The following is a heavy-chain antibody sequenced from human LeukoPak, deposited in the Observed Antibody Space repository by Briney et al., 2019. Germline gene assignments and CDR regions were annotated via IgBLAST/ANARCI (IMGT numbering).Heavy chain of an antibody. J-gene: IGHJ4*02. CDR1: GYTFTGFY. D-gene: IGHD5-12*01. CDR3: ARDWFVDSGDDPFPFDY. Sequence: ASVKVSCKASGYTFTGFYIHWVRQAPGQGLEWMGWLNLNSGGTNFAQKFQGRVTMTRHTSISTAYLELNRLTSDDTAIYYCARDWFVDSGDDPFPFDYWGQGTLVSVSS. V-gene: IGHV1-2*02. CDR2: LNLNSGGT.